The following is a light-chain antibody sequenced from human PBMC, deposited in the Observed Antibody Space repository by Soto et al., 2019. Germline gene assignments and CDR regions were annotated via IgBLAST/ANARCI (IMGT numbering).Light chain of an antibody. CDR2: EVS. J-gene: IGLJ1*01. Sequence: QSALTQPPSASGSPGQSVTISCTGTSSDIGAYIYVSWYQQHPGKAPKLMISEVSRRPSGVPERFSGSKSGNTASLTVSVLQADDEAHYYCSSYAGSNNFVFGTGTK. CDR3: SSYAGSNNFV. CDR1: SSDIGAYIY. V-gene: IGLV2-8*01.